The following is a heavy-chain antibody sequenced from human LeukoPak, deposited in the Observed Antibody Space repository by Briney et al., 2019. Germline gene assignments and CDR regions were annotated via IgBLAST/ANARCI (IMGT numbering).Heavy chain of an antibody. Sequence: SETLSLTCTVSGGSISSYYWSWIRQPPGKGLEWIGNIFYSGSTNYNPSLKSRVTISVDTPKNQFSLKLSSVTAADTAVYYCARRDYGVGYFDYWGQGTLVTVSS. V-gene: IGHV4-59*01. D-gene: IGHD4-17*01. CDR3: ARRDYGVGYFDY. CDR2: IFYSGST. CDR1: GGSISSYY. J-gene: IGHJ4*02.